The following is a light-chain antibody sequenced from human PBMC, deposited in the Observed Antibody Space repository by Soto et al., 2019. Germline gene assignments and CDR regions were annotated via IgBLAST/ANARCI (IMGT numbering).Light chain of an antibody. CDR2: WAS. Sequence: DIVMTQSPDSLAVSLGERATINCKSSQSVLYSSNNKNYLAWYQQKPGQPPRLLIYWASTRESGVPDRISGSGSGTDFTLTISSLQAEDVAVYYCQQYYNTPYTSGQGTKLEIK. CDR1: QSVLYSSNNKNY. J-gene: IGKJ2*01. V-gene: IGKV4-1*01. CDR3: QQYYNTPYT.